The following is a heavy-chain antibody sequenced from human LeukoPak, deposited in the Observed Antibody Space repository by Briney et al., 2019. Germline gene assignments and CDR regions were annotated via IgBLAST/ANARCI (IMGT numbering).Heavy chain of an antibody. Sequence: SETLSLTCAVSGGSISSGGYSWSWIRQPPGKGLEWIGYIYHSGSTYYNPSLKSRVTISVDRSKNQFSLKLSSVTAADTAVYSCARQYSGSYYGYYFDYSGQGTLVTVSS. J-gene: IGHJ4*02. CDR1: GGSISSGGYS. V-gene: IGHV4-30-2*01. CDR2: IYHSGST. CDR3: ARQYSGSYYGYYFDY. D-gene: IGHD1-26*01.